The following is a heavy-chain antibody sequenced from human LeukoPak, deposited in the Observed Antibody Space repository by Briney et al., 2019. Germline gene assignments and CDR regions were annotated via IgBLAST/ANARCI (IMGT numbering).Heavy chain of an antibody. D-gene: IGHD2-2*01. CDR2: TSHSGST. Sequence: PSETLSLTCAVYGGSFSGYYWSWIRQPPGKGLEWIGETSHSGSTNYNPSLESRVTISVDTSKKQFSLRLTSVTAADTAVYFCARKYCSATSCSYGFDIWAQGTMVTVSS. V-gene: IGHV4-34*01. J-gene: IGHJ3*02. CDR3: ARKYCSATSCSYGFDI. CDR1: GGSFSGYY.